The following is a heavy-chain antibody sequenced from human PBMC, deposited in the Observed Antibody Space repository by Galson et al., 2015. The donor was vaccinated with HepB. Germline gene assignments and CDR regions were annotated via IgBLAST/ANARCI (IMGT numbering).Heavy chain of an antibody. V-gene: IGHV3-21*01. Sequence: SLRLSCAASGFTFSSYSMNWVRQAPGKGLEWVSSISSSSSYIYYADSVKGRFTISRDNAKNSLYLQMNSLRAEDTAVYYCARDGLPPIIAAAGDYWGQGTLVTVSS. CDR2: ISSSSSYI. D-gene: IGHD6-13*01. CDR1: GFTFSSYS. CDR3: ARDGLPPIIAAAGDY. J-gene: IGHJ4*02.